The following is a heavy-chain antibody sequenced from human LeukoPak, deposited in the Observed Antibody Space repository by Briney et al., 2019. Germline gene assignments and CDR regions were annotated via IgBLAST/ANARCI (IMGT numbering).Heavy chain of an antibody. D-gene: IGHD6-6*01. CDR1: GGSFSGYY. CDR2: INHSGST. J-gene: IGHJ6*03. Sequence: PSETLSLTCAVYGGSFSGYYWSWIRQPPGKGPEWIGEINHSGSTNYNPSLKSRVTISVDTSKNQFSLKLSSVTAADTAVYYCARVANVWDSSSWGYYCYYMDVWGKGTTVTVSS. V-gene: IGHV4-34*01. CDR3: ARVANVWDSSSWGYYCYYMDV.